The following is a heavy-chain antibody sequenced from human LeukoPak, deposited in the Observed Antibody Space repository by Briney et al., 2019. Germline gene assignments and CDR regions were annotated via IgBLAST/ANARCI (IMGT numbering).Heavy chain of an antibody. CDR3: ARASTPYAPAFYGMDV. Sequence: SVKVSCKASGGTFSSYAISWVRQAPGQGLEWMGGIIPIFGTANYAQKSQGRVTITADKSTSTAYMELSGLRSEDTAVYYCARASTPYAPAFYGMDVWGKGTTVTVSS. CDR1: GGTFSSYA. J-gene: IGHJ6*04. V-gene: IGHV1-69*06. CDR2: IIPIFGTA. D-gene: IGHD2-2*01.